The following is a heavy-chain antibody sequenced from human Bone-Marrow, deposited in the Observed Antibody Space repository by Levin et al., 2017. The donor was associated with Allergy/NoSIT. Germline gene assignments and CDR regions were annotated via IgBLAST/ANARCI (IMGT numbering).Heavy chain of an antibody. Sequence: GESLKISCAASGFTFSRYAMSWVRQAPGKGLEWVSGISSSSDSTYYADSVKGRFTISRDNSKNTLYLQINSLRAEDTAVYYCAKGGLSSYYWGQGTLVTVSS. CDR2: ISSSSDST. CDR1: GFTFSRYA. D-gene: IGHD2-15*01. J-gene: IGHJ4*02. CDR3: AKGGLSSYY. V-gene: IGHV3-23*01.